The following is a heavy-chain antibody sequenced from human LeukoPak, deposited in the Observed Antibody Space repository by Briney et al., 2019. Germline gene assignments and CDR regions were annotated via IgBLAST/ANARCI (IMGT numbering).Heavy chain of an antibody. CDR1: GGSVSSDSYL. J-gene: IGHJ4*02. CDR2: IYYSGST. V-gene: IGHV4-61*01. Sequence: SETLSLTCTVSGGSVSSDSYLWPWIRQPPGKGLEWIGYIYYSGSTNYNPSLKSRVTISLDTSKSQISLKLRSVTAADTAVYYCARGQRRLQDYWGQGTLVTVSS. CDR3: ARGQRRLQDY.